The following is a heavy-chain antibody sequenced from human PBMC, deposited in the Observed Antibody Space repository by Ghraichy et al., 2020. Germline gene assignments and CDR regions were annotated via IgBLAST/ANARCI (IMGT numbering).Heavy chain of an antibody. V-gene: IGHV1-2*06. J-gene: IGHJ4*02. CDR1: GYTFTGYY. D-gene: IGHD6-13*01. Sequence: ASVKVSCKASGYTFTGYYMHWVRQAPGQGLEWMGRINPNSGGTNYAQKFQGRVTMTRDTSISTAYMELSRLRSDDTAVYYCARRARIAAAQRADFDYWGQGTLVTVSS. CDR2: INPNSGGT. CDR3: ARRARIAAAQRADFDY.